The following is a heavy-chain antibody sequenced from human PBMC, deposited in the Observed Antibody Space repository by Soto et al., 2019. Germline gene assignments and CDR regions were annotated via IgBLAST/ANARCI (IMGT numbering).Heavy chain of an antibody. Sequence: GGSLRLSCAASRFTFSSYDMLWVRQATGKGLEWVSAIGTAGDTYYPGSVKGRFTISRENAKNSLYLQMNSLRAGDTAVYYCARVNYDILTGPNSFWYFDLWGRGTLVTVSS. D-gene: IGHD3-9*01. CDR2: IGTAGDT. V-gene: IGHV3-13*01. CDR3: ARVNYDILTGPNSFWYFDL. CDR1: RFTFSSYD. J-gene: IGHJ2*01.